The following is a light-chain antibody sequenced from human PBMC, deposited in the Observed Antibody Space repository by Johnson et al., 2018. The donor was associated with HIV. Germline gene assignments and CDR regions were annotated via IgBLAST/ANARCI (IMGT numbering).Light chain of an antibody. CDR2: ENN. V-gene: IGLV1-51*02. CDR3: GTWDSSLTASYV. Sequence: QSVLTQPPSVSAAPGQKVTISCSGSSSNIGNNFVSWYQQLPGTAPKLLIYENNKRPSGIPDRFSGSKSGTSATLGITRLQTGDEADYYCGTWDSSLTASYVFGTGTKVTVL. J-gene: IGLJ1*01. CDR1: SSNIGNNF.